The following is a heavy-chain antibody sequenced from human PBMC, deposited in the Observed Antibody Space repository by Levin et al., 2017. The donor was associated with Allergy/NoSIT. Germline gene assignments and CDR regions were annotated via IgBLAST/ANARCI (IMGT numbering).Heavy chain of an antibody. CDR1: GDSITTTNW. V-gene: IGHV4-4*02. CDR3: ARRRAATVGPFEY. CDR2: VYQDGAT. D-gene: IGHD3-10*01. Sequence: SETLSLTCAVSGDSITTTNWWSWVRQPPGKGLQWVGEVYQDGATSHNPSLKSRVSVSMDKCRNELSLNLYSATAADTAVYFCARRRAATVGPFEYWGQGTLVAVS. J-gene: IGHJ4*02.